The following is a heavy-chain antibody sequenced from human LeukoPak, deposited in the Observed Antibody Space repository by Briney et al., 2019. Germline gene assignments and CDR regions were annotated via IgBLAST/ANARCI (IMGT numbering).Heavy chain of an antibody. CDR3: ARAPTSVSNPYYFDY. J-gene: IGHJ4*02. V-gene: IGHV5-51*01. CDR1: GYSFINYW. D-gene: IGHD4-11*01. CDR2: IYPGDSDT. Sequence: GESLKISCKASGYSFINYWIGWVRQMPGKGLEWMGIIYPGDSDTRYSPSFQGQVTISADKSITTGYLQWSSLKALDTAMYYCARAPTSVSNPYYFDYWGQGALVTVSS.